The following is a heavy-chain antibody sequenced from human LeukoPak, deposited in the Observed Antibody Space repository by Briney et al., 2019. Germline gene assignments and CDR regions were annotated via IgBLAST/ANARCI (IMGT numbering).Heavy chain of an antibody. Sequence: GESLKISCKGSGYGFTSYWIGWVRQMPGKGLEWMGIICPGDSDTRYSPSFQGQVTISADKSISTAYLQWSSLKASDTAMYYCARSSPYGSGSYQDAFDIWGQGTMVTVSS. V-gene: IGHV5-51*01. CDR3: ARSSPYGSGSYQDAFDI. CDR1: GYGFTSYW. D-gene: IGHD3-10*01. J-gene: IGHJ3*02. CDR2: ICPGDSDT.